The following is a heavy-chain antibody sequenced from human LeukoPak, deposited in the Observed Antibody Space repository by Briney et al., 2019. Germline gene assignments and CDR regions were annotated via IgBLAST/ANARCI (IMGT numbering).Heavy chain of an antibody. CDR2: INPNSGGT. V-gene: IGHV1-2*06. CDR3: ARNEYDSSGYGKYYFDY. CDR1: GYTFTGYY. J-gene: IGHJ4*02. D-gene: IGHD3-22*01. Sequence: ASVKVSCKASGYTFTGYYMHWVRQAPGQGLEWMGRINPNSGGTNYAQKFQGRVTMTRDTSISTAYMELSRLRSDDTAVYYCARNEYDSSGYGKYYFDYWGQGTLVTVSS.